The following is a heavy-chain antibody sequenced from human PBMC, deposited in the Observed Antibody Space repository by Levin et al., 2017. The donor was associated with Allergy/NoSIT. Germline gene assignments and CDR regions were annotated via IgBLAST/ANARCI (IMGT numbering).Heavy chain of an antibody. V-gene: IGHV4-59*01. CDR1: GGSITNYY. Sequence: SQTPSLTCTVSGGSITNYYWTWIRQPPGKGLEWIGYIYYSGSTNYNPSLKSRVTISVDTSKNQFSLKLSSVTAADTAVYYCAGARTVTEASTDYWGQGTLVTVSS. J-gene: IGHJ4*02. D-gene: IGHD4-17*01. CDR2: IYYSGST. CDR3: AGARTVTEASTDY.